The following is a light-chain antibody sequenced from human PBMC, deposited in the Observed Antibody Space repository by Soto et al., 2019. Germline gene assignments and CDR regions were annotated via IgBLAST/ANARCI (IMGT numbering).Light chain of an antibody. CDR1: SSDVGGYNY. Sequence: QSVLTQARSVSGFPGQSVTISCTGTSSDVGGYNYVSWYQQHPGKAPKLMIYDVSKRPSGVPDRFSGSKSGNTASLTISGLQAEDEADYYCCSYAGSYTFSVFGTGTKVTVL. V-gene: IGLV2-11*01. J-gene: IGLJ1*01. CDR3: CSYAGSYTFSV. CDR2: DVS.